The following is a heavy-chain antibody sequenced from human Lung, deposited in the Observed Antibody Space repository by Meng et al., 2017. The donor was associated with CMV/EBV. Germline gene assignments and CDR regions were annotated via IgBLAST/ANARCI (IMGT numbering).Heavy chain of an antibody. CDR1: GFTFRDYS. CDR3: TRELQVYFYHNSGYYHPPGY. V-gene: IGHV3-49*04. CDR2: IRSTPYGGTT. D-gene: IGHD3-22*01. J-gene: IGHJ4*02. Sequence: GXXRLSCTTSGFTFRDYSLGWVRQAPGKGLEWVGFIRSTPYGGTTEYAASVKGRFSISRDDSESIAYLQMNSLKTEDTAVYYCTRELQVYFYHNSGYYHPPGYWXQGTLVTVSS.